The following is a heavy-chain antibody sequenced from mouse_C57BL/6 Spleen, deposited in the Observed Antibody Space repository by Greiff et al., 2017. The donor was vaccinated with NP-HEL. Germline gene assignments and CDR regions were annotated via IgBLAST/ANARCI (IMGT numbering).Heavy chain of an antibody. CDR3: ARALGQYFDV. CDR2: IYPSDSET. J-gene: IGHJ1*03. D-gene: IGHD4-1*01. V-gene: IGHV1-61*01. Sequence: QVQLQQSGAELVRPGSSVKLSCKASGYTFTSYWLDWVKQRPGQGLEWIGNIYPSDSETHYNQKFKDKATLTVDKSSSTAYMQLSSLTSEDSAVYYCARALGQYFDVWGTGTTVTVSS. CDR1: GYTFTSYW.